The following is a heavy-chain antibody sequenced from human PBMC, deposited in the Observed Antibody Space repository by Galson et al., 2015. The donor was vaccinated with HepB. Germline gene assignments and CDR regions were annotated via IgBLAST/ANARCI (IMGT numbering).Heavy chain of an antibody. Sequence: SVKVSCKASGYTFTSYAMHWVRQAPGQRLEWMRWINAGNGNTKYSQKFQGRVTITRDTSASTAYMELSSLRSEDTAVYYCARDPPGRSSSSWYGYFDYWGQGTLVTVSS. J-gene: IGHJ4*02. V-gene: IGHV1-3*01. D-gene: IGHD6-13*01. CDR1: GYTFTSYA. CDR3: ARDPPGRSSSSWYGYFDY. CDR2: INAGNGNT.